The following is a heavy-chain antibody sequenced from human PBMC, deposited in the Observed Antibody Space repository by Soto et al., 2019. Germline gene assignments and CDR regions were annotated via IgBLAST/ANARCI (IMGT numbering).Heavy chain of an antibody. J-gene: IGHJ6*02. D-gene: IGHD3-22*01. Sequence: GESLKISCKGSGYSFTSYWIGWVRQMPGKGLEWMGIIYPGDSDTRYSPSFQGQVTISADKSISTAYLQWSSLKASGTAMYYCARLGSDSSGYDYYYYGMDVWGQGTTVTVSS. CDR2: IYPGDSDT. CDR3: ARLGSDSSGYDYYYYGMDV. V-gene: IGHV5-51*01. CDR1: GYSFTSYW.